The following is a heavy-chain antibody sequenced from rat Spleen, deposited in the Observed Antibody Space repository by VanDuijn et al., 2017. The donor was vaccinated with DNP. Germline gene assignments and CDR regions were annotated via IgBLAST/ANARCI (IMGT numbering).Heavy chain of an antibody. CDR1: GFTFSNYD. Sequence: EVQLVESGGGLVQPGRSLKLSCAASGFTFSNYDMAWVRQAPTKGLEWVASISTSGGSTYYPDSVKGRFTISRDNAKSSLYLQMNSLKSEDTATYYCARQGGTFDYWGQGVMVTVSS. J-gene: IGHJ2*01. CDR3: ARQGGTFDY. V-gene: IGHV5-25*01. CDR2: ISTSGGST.